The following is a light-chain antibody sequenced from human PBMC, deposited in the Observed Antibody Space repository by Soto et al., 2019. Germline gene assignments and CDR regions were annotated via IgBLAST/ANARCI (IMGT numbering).Light chain of an antibody. CDR2: DVS. CDR1: ISDVGGYNY. Sequence: QSVLTQPASVSGSPGHSISISCTGTISDVGGYNYVSWYQQHPGKAPKLMIYDVSIRPSGVSDRFSGSKSGNTASLTISGLQAEDEADYYCSSYTSLSTLFVFGTGTKV. J-gene: IGLJ1*01. V-gene: IGLV2-14*03. CDR3: SSYTSLSTLFV.